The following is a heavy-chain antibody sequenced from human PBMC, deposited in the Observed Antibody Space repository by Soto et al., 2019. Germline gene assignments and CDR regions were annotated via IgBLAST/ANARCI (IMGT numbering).Heavy chain of an antibody. V-gene: IGHV3-33*05. D-gene: IGHD3-16*01. CDR3: ARWGTTGGLDV. CDR1: GFTFRSYV. Sequence: QVQLVESGGGVVQPGTSLRLSCVGYGFTFRSYVIHWVRQAPGKGLEWVALTSYDGSNNFYGDSVKGRFTISRDNSRNTVELQMDSLRLEDTALYYCARWGTTGGLDVWGQGTLVSVSS. CDR2: TSYDGSNN. J-gene: IGHJ4*02.